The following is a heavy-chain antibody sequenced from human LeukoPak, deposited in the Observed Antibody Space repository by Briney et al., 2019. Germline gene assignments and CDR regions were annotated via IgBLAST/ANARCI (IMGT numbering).Heavy chain of an antibody. D-gene: IGHD5-24*01. J-gene: IGHJ4*02. CDR1: GASISGSGYY. CDR2: IYYSGST. CDR3: ARSKRRPNFYFDY. V-gene: IGHV4-39*07. Sequence: PSETLSLTCAVSGASISGSGYYWGWIRQPPGKGLEWIGNIYYSGSTYYNPSLNSRVTISVDTSKNQFSLKLNSVTAADTAIYYCARSKRRPNFYFDYWGQGTLVTVSS.